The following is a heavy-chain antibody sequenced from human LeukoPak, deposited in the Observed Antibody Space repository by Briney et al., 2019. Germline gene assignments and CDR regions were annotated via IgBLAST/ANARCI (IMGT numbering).Heavy chain of an antibody. CDR2: IYPADSDT. CDR3: ARPGQLGEYTPYYFDY. CDR1: GYSFTSYW. J-gene: IGHJ4*02. Sequence: KPGESLKISCKVSGYSFTSYWIGWVRQMPGKGLEWMGIIYPADSDTRYSPSFQGQVTISADKSISTAYLQWSSLKASDTAMYYCARPGQLGEYTPYYFDYWGQGTLVTVSS. D-gene: IGHD3-16*01. V-gene: IGHV5-51*03.